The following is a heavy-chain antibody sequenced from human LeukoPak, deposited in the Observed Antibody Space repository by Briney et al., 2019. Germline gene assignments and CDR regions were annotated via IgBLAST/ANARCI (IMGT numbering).Heavy chain of an antibody. CDR1: GGTFTSYA. CDR2: IIPIFGAT. V-gene: IGHV1-69*05. D-gene: IGHD2-15*01. Sequence: SVKVSCKASGGTFTSYAISWVRQAPGQGLEWMGGIIPIFGATNYAQKFQGRVTITTDTSTSTAYMELSSLRSEDTAVYFRAAASGNCSGGSCAGYWGQGTLVTVSS. CDR3: AAASGNCSGGSCAGY. J-gene: IGHJ4*02.